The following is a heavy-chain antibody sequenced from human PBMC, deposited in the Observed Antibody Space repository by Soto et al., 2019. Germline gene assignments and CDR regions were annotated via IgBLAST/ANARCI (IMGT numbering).Heavy chain of an antibody. Sequence: ASVKVSCKASGYTFTGYYMHWVRQAPGQGLEWMGWINPNSGGTNYAQKFQGWVTMTRDTSISTAYMELSRLRAEDTAVYYCARDVVGYSSSWYDYWGQGTLVTVSS. J-gene: IGHJ4*02. CDR1: GYTFTGYY. D-gene: IGHD6-13*01. CDR2: INPNSGGT. V-gene: IGHV1-2*04. CDR3: ARDVVGYSSSWYDY.